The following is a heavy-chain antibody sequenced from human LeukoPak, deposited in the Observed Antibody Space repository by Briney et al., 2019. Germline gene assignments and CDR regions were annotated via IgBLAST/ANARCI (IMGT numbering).Heavy chain of an antibody. D-gene: IGHD3-10*01. CDR1: GGSVSGYF. Sequence: SETLSLICTVSGGSVSGYFWNWIRRPPGKGLEWIGYIDYSGTSNYNPSLQSRVTISVDTSKNQVSLKLSSVTAADTAVYYCASRITSYFQHWGQGTLVTVSS. CDR2: IDYSGTS. J-gene: IGHJ1*01. CDR3: ASRITSYFQH. V-gene: IGHV4-59*02.